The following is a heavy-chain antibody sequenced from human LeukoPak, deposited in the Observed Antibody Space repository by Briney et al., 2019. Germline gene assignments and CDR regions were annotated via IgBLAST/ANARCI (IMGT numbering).Heavy chain of an antibody. J-gene: IGHJ4*02. D-gene: IGHD3-22*01. CDR3: ARRYYYDSSGYYQPSIFDY. CDR1: GLTVSSNF. Sequence: GGSLRLSCAATGLTVSSNFMSWVRQAPGKGLEWVSVIYGGGSTYYADSVKGRFTISRDTPKNTLYLQMNSLRVEDTAVYYCARRYYYDSSGYYQPSIFDYWGQGTLVTVSS. CDR2: IYGGGST. V-gene: IGHV3-53*01.